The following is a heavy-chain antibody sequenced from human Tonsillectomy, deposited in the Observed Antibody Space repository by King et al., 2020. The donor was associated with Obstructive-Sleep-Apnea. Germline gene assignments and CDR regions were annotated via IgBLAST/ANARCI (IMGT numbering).Heavy chain of an antibody. D-gene: IGHD2-8*01. CDR3: ARQSRILYSD. V-gene: IGHV4-39*07. CDR1: GGSISSSSYY. J-gene: IGHJ4*02. CDR2: IYYSGST. Sequence: QLQESGPGLVKPSETLSLTCTVSGGSISSSSYYWGWIRQPPGKGLEWIGSIYYSGSTYYNPSLKSRVTISVDTSKNQFSLKLSPVTAADTAVYYCARQSRILYSDWGQGTLVTVSS.